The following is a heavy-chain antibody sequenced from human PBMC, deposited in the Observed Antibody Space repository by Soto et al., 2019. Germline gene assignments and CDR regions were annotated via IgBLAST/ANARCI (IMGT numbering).Heavy chain of an antibody. CDR3: ARDSHYYDSSGYYYAIGAYGMDV. CDR2: IYYSGST. J-gene: IGHJ6*02. CDR1: GGSISSGGYY. V-gene: IGHV4-31*03. Sequence: PSETLSLTCTVSGGSISSGGYYWSWIRQHPGKGLEWIGYIYYSGSTYYNPSLKSRVTISVDTSKNQFSLKLSSVTAADTAVYYCARDSHYYDSSGYYYAIGAYGMDVWGQGTTVTVSS. D-gene: IGHD3-22*01.